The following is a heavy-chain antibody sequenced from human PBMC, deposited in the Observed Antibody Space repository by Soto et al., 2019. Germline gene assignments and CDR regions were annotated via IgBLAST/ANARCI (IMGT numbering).Heavy chain of an antibody. CDR1: GGSISSGGYY. CDR2: IYYSGST. Sequence: SETLSLTCTVSGGSISSGGYYWSWIRQHPGKGLEWIGYIYYSGSTYYNPSLKSRVTISVDTSKNQFSLKLSSVTAADTAVYYCARTHDFWSGYYSLAPWGQGTLVTVS. V-gene: IGHV4-31*03. D-gene: IGHD3-3*01. J-gene: IGHJ5*02. CDR3: ARTHDFWSGYYSLAP.